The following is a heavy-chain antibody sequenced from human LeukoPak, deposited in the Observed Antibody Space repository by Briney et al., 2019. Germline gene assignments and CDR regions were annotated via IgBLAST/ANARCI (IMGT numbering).Heavy chain of an antibody. Sequence: GGSLRLSCAASGFTFSTYTMNWVRQAPGKGLEWVSFISSSSSSIYYADSVKGRFTISRDNAKNSLYLEMNSLRAEDTAVYYCARYYGGNSACDYWGQGTLVTVSS. V-gene: IGHV3-48*01. D-gene: IGHD4-23*01. CDR1: GFTFSTYT. CDR3: ARYYGGNSACDY. J-gene: IGHJ4*02. CDR2: ISSSSSSI.